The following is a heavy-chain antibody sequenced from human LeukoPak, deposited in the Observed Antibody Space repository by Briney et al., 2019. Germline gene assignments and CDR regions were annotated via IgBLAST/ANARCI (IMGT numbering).Heavy chain of an antibody. CDR1: GYTFTGYY. Sequence: ALVKVSCKASGYTFTGYYMHWVRQAPGQGLEWMGWINPNSGGTNYAQKFQGRVTMTRDTSISTAYMELSRLRSDDTAVYYCARRAYVIRIAAAGTWDYWGQGTLVTVSS. CDR3: ARRAYVIRIAAAGTWDY. D-gene: IGHD6-13*01. J-gene: IGHJ4*02. V-gene: IGHV1-2*02. CDR2: INPNSGGT.